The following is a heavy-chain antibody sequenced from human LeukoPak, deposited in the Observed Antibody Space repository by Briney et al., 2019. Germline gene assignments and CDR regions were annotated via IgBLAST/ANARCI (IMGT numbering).Heavy chain of an antibody. Sequence: GGSLRLSCAASGIIFSTDAMSWVRQAPGEGLEWMSVISGGGDSTYYADSVKGRFTISRDNSRNTLYLHLNSLRVDDTAVYYCAKMQRRGSRTAPYDAFDIWGQGTMVTVSS. J-gene: IGHJ3*02. CDR3: AKMQRRGSRTAPYDAFDI. CDR2: ISGGGDST. D-gene: IGHD1-1*01. CDR1: GIIFSTDA. V-gene: IGHV3-23*01.